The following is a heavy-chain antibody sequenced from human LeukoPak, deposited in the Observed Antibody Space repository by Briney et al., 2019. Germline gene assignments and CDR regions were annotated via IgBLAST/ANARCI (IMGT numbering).Heavy chain of an antibody. CDR1: GGSFSGYY. V-gene: IGHV4-34*01. CDR3: ARDYGGNPY. D-gene: IGHD4-23*01. J-gene: IGHJ4*02. CDR2: INHSGST. Sequence: SETLSLTCAVYGGSFSGYYWSWIRQPPGKGLEWIGEINHSGSTNYNPSLKSRVTISVDTSKNQLSLKLSSVTAADTAVYYCARDYGGNPYWGQGTLVTVSS.